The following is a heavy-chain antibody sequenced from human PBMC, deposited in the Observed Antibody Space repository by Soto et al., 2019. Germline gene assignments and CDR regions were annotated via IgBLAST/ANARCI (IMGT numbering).Heavy chain of an antibody. CDR2: ISGSGGST. CDR3: AKDQYGNYGPGISFDY. V-gene: IGHV3-23*01. CDR1: GFTFSSYA. D-gene: IGHD4-4*01. Sequence: PGGSLRLSCAASGFTFSSYAMSWVRQAPGKGLEWVSAISGSGGSTYYADSVKGRFTISRDNSKNTLYLQMNSLRAEDTAVYYCAKDQYGNYGPGISFDYWGQGTMVAVSS. J-gene: IGHJ4*02.